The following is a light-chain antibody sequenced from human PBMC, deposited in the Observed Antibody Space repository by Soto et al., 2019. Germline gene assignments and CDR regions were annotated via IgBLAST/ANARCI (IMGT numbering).Light chain of an antibody. CDR3: QHYHTYSEA. J-gene: IGKJ1*01. CDR2: KAS. Sequence: DIQMTQSPSTLSGSVGDRVTITCRASQTISSWLAWYQQKPGKAPKLLIYKASTLKSGVPSRFSGSGSGTEFTLTLSSPQTVDFATQYFQHYHTYSEAFGQGTKVDI. CDR1: QTISSW. V-gene: IGKV1-5*03.